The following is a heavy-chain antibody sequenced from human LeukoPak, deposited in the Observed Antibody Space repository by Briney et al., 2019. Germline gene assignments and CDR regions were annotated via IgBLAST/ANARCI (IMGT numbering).Heavy chain of an antibody. D-gene: IGHD3-3*01. CDR1: GGSFSGYY. V-gene: IGHV4-34*01. J-gene: IGHJ5*02. CDR3: ARGRTYYDFWSGSRRPGGWFDP. Sequence: PSETLSLTCAVYGGSFSGYYWSWIRQPPGKGLEWIGEINHSGSTNYNPSLKSRVTISVDTSENQFSLKLSSVTAADTAVYYCARGRTYYDFWSGSRRPGGWFDPWGQGTLVTVSS. CDR2: INHSGST.